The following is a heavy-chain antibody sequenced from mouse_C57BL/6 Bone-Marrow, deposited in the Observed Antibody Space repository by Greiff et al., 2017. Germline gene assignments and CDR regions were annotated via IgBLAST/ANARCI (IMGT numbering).Heavy chain of an antibody. V-gene: IGHV1-82*01. J-gene: IGHJ1*03. D-gene: IGHD1-1*01. CDR1: GYAFSSSW. CDR3: ARTHITRVVDG. CDR2: IYPGDGDT. Sequence: VQLQQSGPELVKPGASVKISCKASGYAFSSSWMNWVKQRPGKGLEWIGRIYPGDGDTNYNGKFKGKATLTADKSSSTAYMQLSSLTSEDSAVYFCARTHITRVVDGWGTGTTVTVSS.